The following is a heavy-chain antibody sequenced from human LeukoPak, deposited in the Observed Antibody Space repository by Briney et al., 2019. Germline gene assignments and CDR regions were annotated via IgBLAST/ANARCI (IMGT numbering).Heavy chain of an antibody. J-gene: IGHJ4*02. V-gene: IGHV4-59*01. CDR1: GGSISSYY. CDR3: ARVKQLYSNYEGGFDY. D-gene: IGHD4-11*01. Sequence: PSETLSLTCTVSGGSISSYYWSWIRQPPGKGLEWIGYIYYSGSTNYNPSLTSRVTISVDTSKNQFSLKLSSVTAADTAVYYCARVKQLYSNYEGGFDYWGQGTLVTVSS. CDR2: IYYSGST.